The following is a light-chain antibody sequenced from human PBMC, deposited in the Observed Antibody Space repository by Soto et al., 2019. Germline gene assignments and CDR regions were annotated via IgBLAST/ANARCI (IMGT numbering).Light chain of an antibody. V-gene: IGLV2-23*01. J-gene: IGLJ1*01. CDR1: SSDVGSYKL. Sequence: QSVLTQPAPLSGSPGQSITISCTGTSSDVGSYKLVSWFQQHPGKAPKLMIYEGCKRPSGVSNRFSGSKSGNTASLTISGLQAEDEADYYCCSYASSSTYVFGTGTKVTVL. CDR3: CSYASSSTYV. CDR2: EGC.